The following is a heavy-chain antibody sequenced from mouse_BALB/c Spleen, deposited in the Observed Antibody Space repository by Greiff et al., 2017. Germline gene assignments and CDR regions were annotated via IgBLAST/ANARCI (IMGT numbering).Heavy chain of an antibody. J-gene: IGHJ3*01. V-gene: IGHV1-87*01. CDR1: GYTFTSYW. D-gene: IGHD2-2*01. Sequence: QVQLQQSGAELARPGASVKLPCKASGYTFTSYWMQWVKQRPGQGLEWIGAIYPGDGGTRYTQKFKGKATLTVDKSSSTAYMQLSSLASEDSAVYYCASERGYEAWFAYWGQGTLVTVSA. CDR3: ASERGYEAWFAY. CDR2: IYPGDGGT.